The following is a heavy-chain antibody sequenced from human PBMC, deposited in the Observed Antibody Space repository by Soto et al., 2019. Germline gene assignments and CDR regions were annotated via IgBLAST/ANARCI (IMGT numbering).Heavy chain of an antibody. CDR2: AHHSGRT. CDR1: GGSMSSSNW. Sequence: QVQLQESGPGLVKLSGTLSLTCTVSGGSMSSSNWWNLVRQSPGKGLEWIGEAHHSGRTNYNPSLKSRVTISVDKSKTHFSLKLSSVTAADTAVYYCARSEATGLDYWGQGPLVTVSS. D-gene: IGHD1-26*01. V-gene: IGHV4-4*02. J-gene: IGHJ4*02. CDR3: ARSEATGLDY.